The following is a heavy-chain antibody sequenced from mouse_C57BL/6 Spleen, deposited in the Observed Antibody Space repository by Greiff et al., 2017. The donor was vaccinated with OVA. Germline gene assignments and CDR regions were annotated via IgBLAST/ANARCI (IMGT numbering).Heavy chain of an antibody. J-gene: IGHJ1*03. Sequence: QVQLQQSGAELARPGASVKLSCKASGYTFTSYGISWVKQRTGQGLEWIGEIYPRSGNTYYNEKFKGKATLTADKSSSTAYMELRSLTSEDSAVDGWAREVDDGYYVGYFDVWGTGTTVTVSS. V-gene: IGHV1-81*01. CDR3: AREVDDGYYVGYFDV. D-gene: IGHD2-3*01. CDR1: GYTFTSYG. CDR2: IYPRSGNT.